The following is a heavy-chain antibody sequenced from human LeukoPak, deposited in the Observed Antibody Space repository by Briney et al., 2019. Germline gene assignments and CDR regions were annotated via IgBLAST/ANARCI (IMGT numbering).Heavy chain of an antibody. CDR2: INPNSGGT. D-gene: IGHD2-2*01. CDR3: ARDEYHLLRFDP. J-gene: IGHJ5*02. V-gene: IGHV1-2*02. Sequence: GASVKVSCKTSGYTFTGYYIHWVRQAPGQGLEWMGWINPNSGGTNYAQKFQGRVIMTRDTSISTAYMELSRLRSDDTAVYYCARDEYHLLRFDPWGQGTLVTVSS. CDR1: GYTFTGYY.